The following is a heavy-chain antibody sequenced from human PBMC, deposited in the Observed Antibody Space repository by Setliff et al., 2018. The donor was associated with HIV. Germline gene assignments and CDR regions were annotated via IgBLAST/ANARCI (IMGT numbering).Heavy chain of an antibody. V-gene: IGHV4-39*01. J-gene: IGHJ5*02. D-gene: IGHD2-2*01. CDR3: ASRVLGYCRSTSCLNWFDP. CDR2: IYYSGST. CDR1: GGSISSSSYY. Sequence: SETLSLTCTVSGGSISSSSYYWGWIRQPPGKGLEWIGSIYYSGSTYYDPSLKSRVTISVDTSKNQVSLKLSSVTAADTAVYYCASRVLGYCRSTSCLNWFDPWGQGTLVTVSS.